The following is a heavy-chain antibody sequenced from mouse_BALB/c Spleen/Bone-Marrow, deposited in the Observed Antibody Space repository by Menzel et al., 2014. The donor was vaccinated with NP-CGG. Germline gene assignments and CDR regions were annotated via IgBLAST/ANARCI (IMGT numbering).Heavy chain of an antibody. Sequence: VHLVESGPGLVAPSQSLSITCTVSGFSLTSYGVHWVRQPPGKVLEWLGVIWAGGSTNYNSAHMSRLSISKDNSKSQFFLKMNSLQTYDADMYYCAGGSYYEGSIDYWGQGTSVTVSS. V-gene: IGHV2-9*02. D-gene: IGHD1-1*01. J-gene: IGHJ4*01. CDR1: GFSLTSYG. CDR2: IWAGGST. CDR3: AGGSYYEGSIDY.